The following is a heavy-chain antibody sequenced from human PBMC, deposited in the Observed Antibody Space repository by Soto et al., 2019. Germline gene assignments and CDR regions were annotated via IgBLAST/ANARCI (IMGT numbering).Heavy chain of an antibody. D-gene: IGHD3-9*01. Sequence: GGSLRLSCAASGFTFSDYYMSWIRQAPGKGLEWVSYISSSGSTIYYADSVKGRFTISRDNAKNSLYLQMNSLRAEDTAVYYCATTGRDYDILTGYYQYYFDYWGQGTLVTVSS. CDR1: GFTFSDYY. J-gene: IGHJ4*02. V-gene: IGHV3-11*01. CDR3: ATTGRDYDILTGYYQYYFDY. CDR2: ISSSGSTI.